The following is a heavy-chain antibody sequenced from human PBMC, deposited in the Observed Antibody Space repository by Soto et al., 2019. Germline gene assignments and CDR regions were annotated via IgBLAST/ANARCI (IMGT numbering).Heavy chain of an antibody. CDR1: GGSISSSSYY. CDR2: IYYSGST. CDR3: ASGNYYGSGSYYNA. V-gene: IGHV4-39*01. J-gene: IGHJ4*02. D-gene: IGHD3-10*01. Sequence: PSETLSLTCTVSGGSISSSSYYWGWIRQPPGKGLEWIGSIYYSGSTYYNPSLKSRVTISVDTSKNQFSLKLSSVTAADTAVYYCASGNYYGSGSYYNAWSQGTLVTVSS.